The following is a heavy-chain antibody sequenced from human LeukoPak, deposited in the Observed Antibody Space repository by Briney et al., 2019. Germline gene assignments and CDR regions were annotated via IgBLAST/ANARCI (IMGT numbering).Heavy chain of an antibody. CDR2: IYYSGST. J-gene: IGHJ4*02. CDR1: GGSTSSGGYY. D-gene: IGHD3-3*01. V-gene: IGHV4-31*03. CDR3: ARDIGITIFGVVISSYFDY. Sequence: PSQTLSLTCTVSGGSTSSGGYYWSWIRQHPGKGLEWIGYIYYSGSTYYNPSLKSRVTISVDTSKNQFSLKLSSVTAADTAVYYCARDIGITIFGVVISSYFDYWGQGTLVTVSS.